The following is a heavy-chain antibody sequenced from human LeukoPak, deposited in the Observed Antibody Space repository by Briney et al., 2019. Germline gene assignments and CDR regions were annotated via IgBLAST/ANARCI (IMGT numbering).Heavy chain of an antibody. V-gene: IGHV3-11*04. Sequence: GGSLRLSCVASGLTSSDYYMGWIRQAPGRGLEWLSYISGSGSDINYAESVRGRFAISRDNAKNSLYLQLNSLRPEDTAVYYCATGLQIREPAYWGQGTLVTVSS. D-gene: IGHD1-26*01. CDR2: ISGSGSDI. CDR3: ATGLQIREPAY. J-gene: IGHJ4*02. CDR1: GLTSSDYY.